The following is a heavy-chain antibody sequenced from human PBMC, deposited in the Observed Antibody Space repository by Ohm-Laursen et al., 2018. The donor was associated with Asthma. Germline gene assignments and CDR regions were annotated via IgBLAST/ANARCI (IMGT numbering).Heavy chain of an antibody. Sequence: ASVKVSCNASGYTFTSYAMHWVRQAPGQRLEWMGWINTNTGNPTYAQGFTGRFVFSLDTSVSTAYLQISSLKAEDTAVYYCAGVIHCSSSSWYIDYWGQGTLVTVSS. CDR2: INTNTGNP. CDR3: AGVIHCSSSSWYIDY. D-gene: IGHD2-2*01. V-gene: IGHV7-4-1*02. J-gene: IGHJ4*02. CDR1: GYTFTSYA.